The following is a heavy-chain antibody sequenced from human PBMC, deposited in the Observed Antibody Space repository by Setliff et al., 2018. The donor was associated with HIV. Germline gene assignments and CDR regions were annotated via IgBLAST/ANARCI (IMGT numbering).Heavy chain of an antibody. V-gene: IGHV3-13*01. J-gene: IGHJ4*02. D-gene: IGHD3-22*01. CDR1: GFTFSSYD. CDR2: IGTAGGT. Sequence: GGSLRLSCPASGFTFSSYDMHCVRQTTGKRLEWVSVIGTAGGTYYPGSVKGRFTISREDAKDSLYLQMNSLRAGDTAVYYCARGSTDYYYNSVYSELDHWGRGTLVTVSS. CDR3: ARGSTDYYYNSVYSELDH.